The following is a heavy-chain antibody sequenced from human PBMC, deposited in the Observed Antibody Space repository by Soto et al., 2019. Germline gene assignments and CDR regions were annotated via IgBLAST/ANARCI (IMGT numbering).Heavy chain of an antibody. D-gene: IGHD2-21*02. Sequence: SVKVSCKASGGTFSSYAISWVRQAPGQGLEWMGGIIPIFGTANYAQKFQGRVTITADESTSTAYMELSSLRSEDTAVYYCATTKYQLLYGPSFVGDCYGPFDFWGQGTLVTVSS. J-gene: IGHJ4*02. CDR2: IIPIFGTA. V-gene: IGHV1-69*13. CDR3: ATTKYQLLYGPSFVGDCYGPFDF. CDR1: GGTFSSYA.